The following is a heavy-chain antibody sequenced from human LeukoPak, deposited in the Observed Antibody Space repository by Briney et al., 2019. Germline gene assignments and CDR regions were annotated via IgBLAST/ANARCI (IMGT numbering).Heavy chain of an antibody. CDR2: IHPGDSDT. V-gene: IGHV5-51*01. J-gene: IGHJ4*02. CDR1: GYSFTSFW. CDR3: AGPASWYSGIN. D-gene: IGHD1-1*01. Sequence: GESLKISYKGSGYSFTSFWIGWVRQMPGKGLEWMGIIHPGDSDTRYSPSLQGQVTISADKSISTAYLQWSSLQASDTAIYYCAGPASWYSGINWGQGTLVTVSS.